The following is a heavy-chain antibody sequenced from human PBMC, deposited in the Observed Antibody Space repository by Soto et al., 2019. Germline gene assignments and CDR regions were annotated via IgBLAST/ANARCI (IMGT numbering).Heavy chain of an antibody. D-gene: IGHD2-15*01. J-gene: IGHJ6*02. Sequence: GESLKISCAASGFTFRSYEMNWVRQAPGKGLEWVAFIWFDGSDALYSDSVKGRFSITRDNSKNTLFLQLNSLRGDDTAVYYCAREGYCSGGGCSGGMDVWGQGTTVTVSS. CDR3: AREGYCSGGGCSGGMDV. V-gene: IGHV3-33*08. CDR2: IWFDGSDA. CDR1: GFTFRSYE.